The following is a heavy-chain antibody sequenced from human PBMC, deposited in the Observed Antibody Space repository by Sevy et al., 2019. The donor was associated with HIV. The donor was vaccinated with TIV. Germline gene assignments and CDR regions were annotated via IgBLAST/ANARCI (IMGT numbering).Heavy chain of an antibody. CDR2: INSDGSST. CDR1: GFTFSSYW. J-gene: IGHJ4*02. D-gene: IGHD6-13*01. CDR3: ASGSYSSSWYDEWGGPNRELDY. Sequence: GGSLRLSCAASGFTFSSYWMHWVRQAPGKGLVRVSRINSDGSSTSYADSVKGRFTISRDNAKNTLYLQMNSLRAEDTAVYYCASGSYSSSWYDEWGGPNRELDYWGQGTLVTVSS. V-gene: IGHV3-74*01.